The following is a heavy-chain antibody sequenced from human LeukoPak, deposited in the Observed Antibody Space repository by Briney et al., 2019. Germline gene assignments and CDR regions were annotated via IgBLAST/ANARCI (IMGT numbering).Heavy chain of an antibody. D-gene: IGHD3-22*01. CDR3: ARADGDYDGNFDY. CDR1: GFTLRSYE. V-gene: IGHV3-21*01. CDR2: ISSSSSYI. J-gene: IGHJ4*02. Sequence: PGGSLRLSCAVSGFTLRSYEMNWVRQAPGKGLEWVSSISSSSSYIYYADSVKGRFTISRDNAKNSLYLQMNSLRAEDTAVYYCARADGDYDGNFDYWGQGTLVTVSS.